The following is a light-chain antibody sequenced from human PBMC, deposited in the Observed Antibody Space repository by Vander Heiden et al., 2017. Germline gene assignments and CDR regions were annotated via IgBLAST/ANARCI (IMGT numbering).Light chain of an antibody. CDR1: SSNIGSNY. Sequence: QSVLTQPPSASGTPGQRVTISCSGSSSNIGSNYVYWYQQLPGPAPKLHIYRNKQRPSGVPDRFSGSKSGTSASMAISGLRSEDEADYYCAAGDDSLSGPWVFGGGTKLTVL. CDR2: RNK. CDR3: AAGDDSLSGPWV. J-gene: IGLJ3*02. V-gene: IGLV1-47*01.